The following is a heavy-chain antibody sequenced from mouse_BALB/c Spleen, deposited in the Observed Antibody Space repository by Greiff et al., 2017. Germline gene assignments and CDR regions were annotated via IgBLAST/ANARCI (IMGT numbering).Heavy chain of an antibody. CDR2: IRSKSNNYAT. CDR1: GFTFNTNA. J-gene: IGHJ3*01. V-gene: IGHV10S3*01. CDR3: YGGFAY. Sequence: DAGGGLVQPKGSLKLSCAASGFTFNTNAMNWVRQAPGKGLEWVARIRSKSNNYATYYADSVKDRFTISRDDSQSMLYLQMNNLKTEDTAMYYCYGGFAYWGQGTLVTVSA. D-gene: IGHD1-1*02.